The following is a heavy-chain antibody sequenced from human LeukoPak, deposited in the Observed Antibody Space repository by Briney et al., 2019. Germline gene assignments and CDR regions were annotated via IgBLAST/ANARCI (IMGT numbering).Heavy chain of an antibody. CDR2: ITSDGGKT. Sequence: GSLRLSCAASGFSFSSYPMHWVRQAPGKGLEYVSAITSDGGKTYYANSVMGRFIISRDNSKNTLYLQMGSLGVEDMAVYYCARVGSWDAYDLWGQGTMVTVST. V-gene: IGHV3-64*01. CDR3: ARVGSWDAYDL. D-gene: IGHD1-26*01. J-gene: IGHJ3*01. CDR1: GFSFSSYP.